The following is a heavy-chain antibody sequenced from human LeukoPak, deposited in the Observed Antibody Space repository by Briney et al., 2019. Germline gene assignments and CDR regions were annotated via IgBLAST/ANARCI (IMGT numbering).Heavy chain of an antibody. D-gene: IGHD3-22*01. J-gene: IGHJ1*01. CDR3: ARRRYYDSTGYLD. CDR2: IYYTGRT. V-gene: IGHV4-39*01. Sequence: SSETLSLTCTVSGGSISSSSYYWGWIRQPPGKGLEWIGDIYYTGRTYYNSSLKSRLTVSIDTSKNQFSLNLASLTAADTAVYYCARRRYYDSTGYLDWGQGTLITVSS. CDR1: GGSISSSSYY.